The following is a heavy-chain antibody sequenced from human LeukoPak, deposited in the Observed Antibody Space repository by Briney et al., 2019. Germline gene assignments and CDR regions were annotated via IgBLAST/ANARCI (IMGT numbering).Heavy chain of an antibody. J-gene: IGHJ5*02. Sequence: ASVKVSCKASGYTFTSYGISWVRQAPGQGLEWMGWINPKNGGTTYAQNFQGRVTMTRDTSISTAYMEISSLRSDDTAVYYCARGGSGSYSGWFDPWGQGTLVTVSS. CDR3: ARGGSGSYSGWFDP. V-gene: IGHV1-2*02. CDR1: GYTFTSYG. D-gene: IGHD3-10*01. CDR2: INPKNGGT.